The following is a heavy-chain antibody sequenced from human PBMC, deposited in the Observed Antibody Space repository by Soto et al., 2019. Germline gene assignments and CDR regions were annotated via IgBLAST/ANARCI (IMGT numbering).Heavy chain of an antibody. D-gene: IGHD1-26*01. Sequence: VGSLRLSCAGSGFTFSGYGIHWVRQAPGKGLEWVALISYDGGNEKYTESVKDRFTISRDDSHNVAYLQMSSLRTEDTAMYYCAKDRYSGTYPTDFDYWGQGSLVTVSS. CDR1: GFTFSGYG. CDR3: AKDRYSGTYPTDFDY. V-gene: IGHV3-30*18. CDR2: ISYDGGNE. J-gene: IGHJ4*02.